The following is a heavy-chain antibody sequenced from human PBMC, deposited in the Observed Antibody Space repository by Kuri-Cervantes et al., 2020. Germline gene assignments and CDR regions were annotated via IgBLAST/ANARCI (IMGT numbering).Heavy chain of an antibody. CDR3: AREGIQVWSGNTEFDY. D-gene: IGHD5-18*01. CDR1: GFTFSTYW. Sequence: ETLSLTCAASGFTFSTYWMTWVRQAPGKGLEWVANIKQDGSEKYYVDSVKGRFTISRDNAKNSLYLQLNSLRAEDTAVYYCAREGIQVWSGNTEFDYWGQGTLVTVSS. J-gene: IGHJ4*02. CDR2: IKQDGSEK. V-gene: IGHV3-7*01.